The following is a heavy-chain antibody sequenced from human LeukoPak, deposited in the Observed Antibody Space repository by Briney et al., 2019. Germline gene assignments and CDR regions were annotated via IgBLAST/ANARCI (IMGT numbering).Heavy chain of an antibody. CDR1: DGSISSSSYY. V-gene: IGHV4-39*01. CDR2: IYYSGST. J-gene: IGHJ4*02. CDR3: AAPWRDGYFFDY. D-gene: IGHD5-24*01. Sequence: PSETLSLTCTVSDGSISSSSYYWGWIRQPPGKGLEWIGSIYYSGSTYYNPSLKSRVTISVDTSKNQFSLKLSSVTAADTAVYYCAAPWRDGYFFDYWGQGTLVTVSS.